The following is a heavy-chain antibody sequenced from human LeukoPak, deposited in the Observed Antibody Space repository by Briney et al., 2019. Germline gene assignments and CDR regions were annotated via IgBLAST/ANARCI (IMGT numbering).Heavy chain of an antibody. V-gene: IGHV3-23*01. D-gene: IGHD3-16*01. CDR1: GFTFSSYW. CDR3: AKVSQWMLRSFDY. CDR2: ISGSGVTT. Sequence: GGSLRLSCAASGFTFSSYWMSWVRQAPGKGLEWVSTISGSGVTTYYADSVKGRFTISRDNSKNTLYLQMNSLRADDTAVYFCAKVSQWMLRSFDYWGQGTLVSVSS. J-gene: IGHJ4*02.